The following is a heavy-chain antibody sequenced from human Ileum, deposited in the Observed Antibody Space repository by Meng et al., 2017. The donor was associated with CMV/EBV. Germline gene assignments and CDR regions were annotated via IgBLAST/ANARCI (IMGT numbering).Heavy chain of an antibody. CDR3: ARAYSGYYFDY. Sequence: LTCTVPGGSISSYYWSWIRQPPGKGLEWIGYIYYSGSTNYNPSLKSRVTISVDTSKNQFSLKLSSVTAADTAVYYCARAYSGYYFDYWGQGTLVTVSS. D-gene: IGHD5-12*01. CDR2: IYYSGST. J-gene: IGHJ4*02. CDR1: GGSISSYY. V-gene: IGHV4-59*01.